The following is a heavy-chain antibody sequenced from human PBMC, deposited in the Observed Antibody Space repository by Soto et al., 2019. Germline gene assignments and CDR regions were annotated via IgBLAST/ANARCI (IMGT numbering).Heavy chain of an antibody. V-gene: IGHV3-30*04. D-gene: IGHD3-3*01. J-gene: IGHJ4*02. CDR2: ISYEGSEI. CDR1: GFTFSDYA. Sequence: QVRLEESGGRVVQPGTSLRLSCAASGFTFSDYAMHWIRQAPGKGLEWVAVISYEGSEIYYSDSVKGRFTISRDNTMNTVYRQMSSVRRDDTAVYYCARTYYDFWSGFSDWGQGALVTVSS. CDR3: ARTYYDFWSGFSD.